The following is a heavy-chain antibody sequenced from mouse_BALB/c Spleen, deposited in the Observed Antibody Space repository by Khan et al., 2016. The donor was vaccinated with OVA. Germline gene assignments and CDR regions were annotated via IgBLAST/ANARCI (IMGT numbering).Heavy chain of an antibody. D-gene: IGHD1-1*01. CDR2: IYYSGTI. Sequence: VQLKPSGPGLVKPSQTVSLTCTVTGISITTVNYRWSWIRPFPGNILEWIGNIYYSGTITYNPSLTSRTINTRDTPKSQFFLEWNSVTADETATYFCARDEGRRYWYVDGWGAGTTVTVSS. CDR3: ARDEGRRYWYVDG. CDR1: GISITTVNYR. V-gene: IGHV3-5*02. J-gene: IGHJ1*01.